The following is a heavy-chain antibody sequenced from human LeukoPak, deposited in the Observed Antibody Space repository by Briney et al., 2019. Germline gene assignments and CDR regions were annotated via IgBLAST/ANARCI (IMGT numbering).Heavy chain of an antibody. D-gene: IGHD1-26*01. CDR2: IYYSGST. J-gene: IGHJ6*03. Sequence: PSETLSLTCTVSGGSISSYYWSWIRQPPRKGLEWIGYIYYSGSTNYNPSLKSRVTISVDTSKNQFSLKLSSVTAADTAAYYCARDYSGSYYYYYMDVWGKGTTVTVSS. V-gene: IGHV4-59*01. CDR3: ARDYSGSYYYYYMDV. CDR1: GGSISSYY.